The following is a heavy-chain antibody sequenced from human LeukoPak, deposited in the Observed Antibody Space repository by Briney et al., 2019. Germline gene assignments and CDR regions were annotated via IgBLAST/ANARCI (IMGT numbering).Heavy chain of an antibody. Sequence: ASVKVSCKASGYTFTGYYMHWVRQAPGQGLEWMGIINPSGGSTSYAQKFQGRVTMTRDTSTSTVYMELSSLRSEDTAVYYCARDPQNGLFYYYYYGMDVWGQGTTVTVSS. CDR1: GYTFTGYY. V-gene: IGHV1-46*01. CDR3: ARDPQNGLFYYYYYGMDV. CDR2: INPSGGST. J-gene: IGHJ6*02.